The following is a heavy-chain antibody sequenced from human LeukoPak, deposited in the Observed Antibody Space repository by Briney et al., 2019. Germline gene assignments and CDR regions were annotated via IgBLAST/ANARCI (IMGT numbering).Heavy chain of an antibody. CDR3: ARENWNYGRSWFDP. Sequence: SETLSLTCTVSGGSISSYYWSWIQQPPGKGLEWIGYIYYGGSTNYNPSLKSRVTISVDTSKNQFSLKLSSVTAADTAVYYCARENWNYGRSWFDPWGQGTLVTVSS. D-gene: IGHD1-7*01. J-gene: IGHJ5*02. CDR2: IYYGGST. CDR1: GGSISSYY. V-gene: IGHV4-59*01.